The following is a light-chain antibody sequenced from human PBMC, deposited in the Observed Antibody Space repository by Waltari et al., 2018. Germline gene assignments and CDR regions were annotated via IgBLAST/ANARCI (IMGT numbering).Light chain of an antibody. CDR1: SSEIGYYDH. CDR2: EVS. V-gene: IGLV2-8*01. CDR3: CSYGGHNNLGV. J-gene: IGLJ3*02. Sequence: QSALTQPPSASGSPGQSVTISCTGTSSEIGYYDHVSWYQQHPGKAPKPMIFEVSRRPSGVPARFSGSKSGRTASLTVSGLQADYEADYYCCSYGGHNNLGVFGGGTKLTVL.